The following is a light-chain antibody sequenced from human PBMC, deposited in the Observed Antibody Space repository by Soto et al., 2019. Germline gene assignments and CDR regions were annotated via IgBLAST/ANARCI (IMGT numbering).Light chain of an antibody. CDR3: QKYNSAPQA. V-gene: IGKV1-27*01. CDR1: QGISNY. Sequence: DIQMTQSPSSLSASVGDRVTITCRARQGISNYLAWYQQKPGKVPKLLIYAASTLQSGVPSRFRGSGSGTDLTLTISSLQPEDVATYYCQKYNSAPQAFGPGTKVDIK. J-gene: IGKJ3*01. CDR2: AAS.